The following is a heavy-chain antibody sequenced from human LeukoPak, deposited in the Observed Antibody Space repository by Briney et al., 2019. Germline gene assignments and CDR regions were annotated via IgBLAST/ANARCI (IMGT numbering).Heavy chain of an antibody. D-gene: IGHD1-26*01. CDR2: INPNSGGT. Sequence: APVKVSCKASGYTFTGYYMHWVRQAPGQGLEWMGWINPNSGGTNYAQKFQGRVTMTRDTSISTAYMELSRLRSDDTAVYYCARASGSYEAWFDPWGQGTLVTVSS. CDR3: ARASGSYEAWFDP. J-gene: IGHJ5*02. CDR1: GYTFTGYY. V-gene: IGHV1-2*02.